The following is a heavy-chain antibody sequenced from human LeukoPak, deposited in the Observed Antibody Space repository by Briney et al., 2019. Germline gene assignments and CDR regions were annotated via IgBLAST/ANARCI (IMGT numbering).Heavy chain of an antibody. D-gene: IGHD2-15*01. J-gene: IGHJ5*02. CDR3: PSHCSGGSCYEGYNWYDP. CDR1: GYSISIGYY. CDR2: IYNSGST. Sequence: PSETLSLTCAVSGYSISIGYYWGWIRQPPGKGLEWIGSIYNSGSTHYNPSLKSRVTISVDRSKNQFSLKLSSVTAADTAVYYCPSHCSGGSCYEGYNWYDPWGQGTLVTVSS. V-gene: IGHV4-38-2*01.